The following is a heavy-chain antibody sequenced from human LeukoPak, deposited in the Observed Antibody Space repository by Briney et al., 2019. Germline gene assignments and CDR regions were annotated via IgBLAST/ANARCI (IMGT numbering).Heavy chain of an antibody. CDR3: TRVLLGYTRYYYDSSGPYFDY. V-gene: IGHV3-49*03. CDR2: IRSKAYGGTT. D-gene: IGHD3-22*01. J-gene: IGHJ4*02. Sequence: PGGSLRLSCTASGFTFGDYAMSWFRQAPGKGLEWVGFIRSKAYGGTTEYAASVKGRFTISRDDSKSIAYLQMNSLKTEDIAVYYCTRVLLGYTRYYYDSSGPYFDYWGQGTLVTVSS. CDR1: GFTFGDYA.